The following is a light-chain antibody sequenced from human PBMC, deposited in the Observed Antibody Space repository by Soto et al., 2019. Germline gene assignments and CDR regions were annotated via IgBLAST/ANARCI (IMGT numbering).Light chain of an antibody. CDR2: AAS. CDR1: QSISSY. V-gene: IGKV1-39*01. Sequence: DIQMTQSPSSLSASVGDRVTITCRASQSISSYLNWYQQKPGKAPKLLIYAASSLQSGVPSRFSGSGSGTDFTLTISSLQPEDFATYYCQQSYSTPRTFDQATKVVIK. J-gene: IGKJ1*01. CDR3: QQSYSTPRT.